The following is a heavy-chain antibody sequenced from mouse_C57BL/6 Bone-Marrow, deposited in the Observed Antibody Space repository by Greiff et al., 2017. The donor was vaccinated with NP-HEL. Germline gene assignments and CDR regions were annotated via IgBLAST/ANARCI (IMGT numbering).Heavy chain of an antibody. CDR2: IYPGSGST. CDR3: ARSRITTVVFDY. CDR1: GYTFTSYW. V-gene: IGHV1-55*01. J-gene: IGHJ2*01. D-gene: IGHD1-1*01. Sequence: QVQLKQPGAELVKPGASVKMSCKASGYTFTSYWITWVKQRPGQGLEWIGDIYPGSGSTNYNEKFKSKATLTVDTSSSTAYMQLSSLTSEDSAVYYCARSRITTVVFDYWGQGTTLTVSS.